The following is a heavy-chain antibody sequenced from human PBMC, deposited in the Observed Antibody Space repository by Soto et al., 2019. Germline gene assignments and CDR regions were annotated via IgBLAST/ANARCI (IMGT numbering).Heavy chain of an antibody. CDR2: MNPNSGNT. D-gene: IGHD4-17*01. CDR3: ARGSELYAYGDRPYY. J-gene: IGHJ4*02. CDR1: GYTFTSYD. Sequence: QVQLVQSGAEVKKPGASVKVSCQASGYTFTSYDIDWVRQATGQGLEWMGWMNPNSGNTGYAQKFQGRVTMTRNTSISTAYMEPSSLRSEDTAVYYCARGSELYAYGDRPYYWGQGTLVTVSS. V-gene: IGHV1-8*01.